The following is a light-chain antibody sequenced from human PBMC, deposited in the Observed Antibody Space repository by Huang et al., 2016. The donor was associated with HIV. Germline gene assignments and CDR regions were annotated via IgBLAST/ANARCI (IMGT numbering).Light chain of an antibody. J-gene: IGKJ1*01. CDR1: QRVLDSSNKKNY. CDR2: WAS. V-gene: IGKV4-1*01. CDR3: QQYYSTPA. Sequence: DIVMTQSPDSLPVSLGERATINCTSSQRVLDSSNKKNYLAWYQQKPGKPPKLLLYWASVRESGVSDRFRGSGSGTEFTLTINNLQAEDVAVYYCQQYYSTPAFGQGTNVDI.